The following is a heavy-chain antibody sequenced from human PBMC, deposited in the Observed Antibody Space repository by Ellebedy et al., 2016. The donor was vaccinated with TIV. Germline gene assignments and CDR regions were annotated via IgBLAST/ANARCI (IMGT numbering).Heavy chain of an antibody. CDR2: ISSGSSSI. CDR1: GFTFSDYS. CDR3: ARDQPHIYCSGGSCYDLGYFDL. J-gene: IGHJ2*01. Sequence: PGGSLRLSCAASGFTFSDYSMNWVRQAPGKGLEWVSYISSGSSSIYYADSVKGRFTISRDNAKNSLYLQMNSLRDEDTAVYYCARDQPHIYCSGGSCYDLGYFDLWGRGTLVTVSS. V-gene: IGHV3-48*02. D-gene: IGHD2-15*01.